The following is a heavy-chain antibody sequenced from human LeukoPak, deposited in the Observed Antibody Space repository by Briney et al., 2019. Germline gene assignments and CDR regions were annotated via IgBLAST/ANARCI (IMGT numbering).Heavy chain of an antibody. V-gene: IGHV1-2*02. CDR3: ARGFSGSAEDYFDY. Sequence: ASVKVSCKASGYTFTGHYMHWVRQAPGQGLEWMGWINPNSGGTNYAQKFQGRVTMTRDTSISTAYMELSRLRSDDTAVYYCARGFSGSAEDYFDYWGQGTLVTVSS. J-gene: IGHJ4*02. CDR2: INPNSGGT. D-gene: IGHD1-26*01. CDR1: GYTFTGHY.